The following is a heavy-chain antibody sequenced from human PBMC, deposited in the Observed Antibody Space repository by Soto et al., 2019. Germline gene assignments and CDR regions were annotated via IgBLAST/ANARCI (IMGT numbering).Heavy chain of an antibody. CDR3: AREYCTNGVCSDDAFDI. Sequence: QVQLQESGPGLVKPSQTLSLTCTVSGGSISSGGYYWSWIRQHPGKGLDWIGYIYDGGSTYYNPSLKSLVTISVDTSKIQFSLKLSSVTAADTGVYYCAREYCTNGVCSDDAFDIWGQGTMVTVSS. J-gene: IGHJ3*02. D-gene: IGHD2-8*01. CDR1: GGSISSGGYY. V-gene: IGHV4-31*01. CDR2: IYDGGST.